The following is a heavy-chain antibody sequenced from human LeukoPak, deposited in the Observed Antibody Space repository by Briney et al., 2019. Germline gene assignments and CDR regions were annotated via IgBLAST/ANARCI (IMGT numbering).Heavy chain of an antibody. J-gene: IGHJ4*02. D-gene: IGHD6-13*01. CDR2: IYYSGTA. CDR1: GASIGGGGYY. Sequence: PSQTLSLTCTVSGASIGGGGYYWSWIRQHPGTGLEWIGYIYYSGTAYYNPSLKSRVTISLDTSKNQFSLRLTSVTAADAAVYYCARHSAAAADYWGQGTLVTVSS. CDR3: ARHSAAAADY. V-gene: IGHV4-31*03.